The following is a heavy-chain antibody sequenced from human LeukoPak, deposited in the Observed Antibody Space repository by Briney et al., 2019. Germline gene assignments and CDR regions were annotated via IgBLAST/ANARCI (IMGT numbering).Heavy chain of an antibody. Sequence: PSETLSLTCTVSGGSISSGSYYWSWIRQPAGKGLEWIGRIYYSGSTYYNPSLKSRVTISVDTSKNQFSLKLSSVTAADTAVYYCARHALGSSGSWEFDYWGQGTLVTVSS. D-gene: IGHD1-26*01. V-gene: IGHV4-39*01. CDR1: GGSISSGSYY. CDR3: ARHALGSSGSWEFDY. J-gene: IGHJ4*02. CDR2: IYYSGST.